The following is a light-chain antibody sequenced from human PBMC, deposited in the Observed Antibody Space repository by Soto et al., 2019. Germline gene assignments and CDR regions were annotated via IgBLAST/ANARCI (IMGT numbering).Light chain of an antibody. Sequence: EIVLTQSPATLSLSPGERATLSCRASQSVRSYLAWYQQKPGQAPRLLMYGASDRATGTPGRFSGSGSGTDFTLTISRLEPEDFAVYYCQQYGSSPQTSGQGTKVDIK. CDR3: QQYGSSPQT. CDR1: QSVRSY. V-gene: IGKV3-20*01. J-gene: IGKJ1*01. CDR2: GAS.